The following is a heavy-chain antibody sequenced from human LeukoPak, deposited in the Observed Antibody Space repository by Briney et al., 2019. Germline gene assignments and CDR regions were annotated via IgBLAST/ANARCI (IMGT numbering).Heavy chain of an antibody. J-gene: IGHJ4*02. CDR3: ARGYGGNTGDY. CDR1: GGSFSGYY. Sequence: SETLSLTCAVYGGSFSGYYWSWIRQPPGKGLEWIGEINHSGSTNYNPSLKSRVTISVDTSKNQFSLKLSSVTAADTAVYYCARGYGGNTGDYWGQGTLVTVSS. V-gene: IGHV4-34*01. CDR2: INHSGST. D-gene: IGHD4-23*01.